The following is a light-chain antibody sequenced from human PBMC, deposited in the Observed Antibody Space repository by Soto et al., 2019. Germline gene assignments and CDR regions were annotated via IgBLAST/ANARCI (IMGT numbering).Light chain of an antibody. Sequence: DIPMTQSPSTLSASVGDGVTITCRASQNISVWLAWYQQRPGKAPKFLIYDASNLETGVSSRFSGSGSGTEFTLTIRSLQPDAFATYHCQQYDSSSPTFGQGTNLEIK. CDR3: QQYDSSSPT. J-gene: IGKJ2*01. CDR2: DAS. V-gene: IGKV1-5*01. CDR1: QNISVW.